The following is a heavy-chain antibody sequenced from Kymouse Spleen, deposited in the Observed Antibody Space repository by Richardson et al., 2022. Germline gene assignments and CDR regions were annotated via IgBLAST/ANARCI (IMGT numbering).Heavy chain of an antibody. V-gene: IGHV3-23*04. Sequence: EVQLVESGGGLVQPGGSLRLSCAASGFTFSSYAMSWVRQAPGKGLEWVSAISGSGGSTYYADSVKGRFTISRDNSKNTLYLQMNSLRAEDTAVYYCAKEGMYYYGSGSYAFDIWGQGTMVTVSS. CDR2: ISGSGGST. CDR1: GFTFSSYA. D-gene: IGHD3-10*01. J-gene: IGHJ3*02. CDR3: AKEGMYYYGSGSYAFDI.